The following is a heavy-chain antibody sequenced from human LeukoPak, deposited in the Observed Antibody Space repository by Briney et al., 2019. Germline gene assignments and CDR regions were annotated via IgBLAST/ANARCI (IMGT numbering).Heavy chain of an antibody. J-gene: IGHJ4*02. CDR1: GGSFSGYY. D-gene: IGHD4-23*01. CDR3: ARALPYGGNSVHY. CDR2: INHSGST. Sequence: SETLSLTCAVYGGSFSGYYWSWIRQPPGKGLEWIGEINHSGSTNYNPSLKSRVTISVDTSKNQFSLKLSSVTAADTAVYYCARALPYGGNSVHYWGQGTLVTVSS. V-gene: IGHV4-34*01.